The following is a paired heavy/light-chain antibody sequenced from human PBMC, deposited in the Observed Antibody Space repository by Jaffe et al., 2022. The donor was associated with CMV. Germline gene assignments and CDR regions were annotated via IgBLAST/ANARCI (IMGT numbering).Heavy chain of an antibody. CDR3: AKDHSRSPNIAAVGYFDY. D-gene: IGHD6-13*01. J-gene: IGHJ4*02. CDR2: ISYDGSNR. V-gene: IGHV3-30*18. Sequence: QVQLVESGGGVVQPGRSLRLSCAASGFTFSSYDMHWVRQAPGRGLEWVAVISYDGSNRYYADSVKGRFTISRDNSKNTLYLQMNSLRAEDTAVYYCAKDHSRSPNIAAVGYFDYWGQGTLVTVSS. CDR1: GFTFSSYD.
Light chain of an antibody. CDR2: QDT. CDR3: QAWDSSTAV. CDR1: KLGDKY. Sequence: SYELTQPPSVSVSPGQTASITCSGDKLGDKYACWYQQKPGQSPVLVIYQDTKRPSGIPERFSGSSSGNTATLTISGTQAMDEADYYCQAWDSSTAVFGGGTKLTVL. J-gene: IGLJ2*01. V-gene: IGLV3-1*01.